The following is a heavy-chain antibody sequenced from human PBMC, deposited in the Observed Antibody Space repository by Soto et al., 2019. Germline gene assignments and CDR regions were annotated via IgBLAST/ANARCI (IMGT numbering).Heavy chain of an antibody. V-gene: IGHV4-30-2*01. CDR3: ASSSALRFLEWLTFDY. D-gene: IGHD3-3*01. CDR2: IYHSGST. J-gene: IGHJ4*02. CDR1: GGSISSGGYS. Sequence: QLQLQESGSGLVKPSQTLSLTCAVSGGSISSGGYSWSWIRQPPGKVLEWIGYIYHSGSTYYNPSLKSRVTISVDRSKNQFPLKLSSVTAADTAVYYCASSSALRFLEWLTFDYWGQGTLVTVSS.